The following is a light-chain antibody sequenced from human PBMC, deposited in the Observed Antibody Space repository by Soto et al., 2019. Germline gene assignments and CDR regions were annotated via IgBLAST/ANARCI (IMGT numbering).Light chain of an antibody. V-gene: IGKV1-39*01. J-gene: IGKJ2*01. CDR2: ATS. CDR3: QQGATAPYT. CDR1: QSIGFA. Sequence: DIQMTQSPSSLSAFVGDRVIITCRASQSIGFALNWYQQQPGKAPKLLIFATSTLQGGVPARFSGSGSGTEFTLAISSLQPEDFATDFCQQGATAPYTFGRGTKVEI.